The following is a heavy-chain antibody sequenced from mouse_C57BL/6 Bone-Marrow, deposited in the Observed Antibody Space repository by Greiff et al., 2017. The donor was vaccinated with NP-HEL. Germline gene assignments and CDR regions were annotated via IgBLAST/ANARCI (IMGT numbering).Heavy chain of an antibody. D-gene: IGHD4-1*01. Sequence: EVKLVESGGGLVKPGGSLKLSCAASGFTFSSYAMSWVRQTPEKRLEWVATISDGGSYTYYPDNVKGRFTISRDNAKNNLYLQMSHLKSEDTAMYYCARELGIDYWGQGTTLTVSS. CDR2: ISDGGSYT. CDR3: ARELGIDY. CDR1: GFTFSSYA. J-gene: IGHJ2*01. V-gene: IGHV5-4*01.